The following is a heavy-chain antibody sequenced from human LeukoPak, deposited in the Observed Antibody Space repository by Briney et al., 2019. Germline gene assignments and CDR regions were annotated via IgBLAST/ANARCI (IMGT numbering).Heavy chain of an antibody. Sequence: SVKVSCKASGGTFSSYAISWVRQAPGQGLEWMGGIIPIFGTANYAQKFQGRVTITADESTSTAYVELSSLRSEDTAVYYCASREVVTADVYYFDYWGQGTLVTVSS. D-gene: IGHD2-21*02. CDR2: IIPIFGTA. CDR1: GGTFSSYA. J-gene: IGHJ4*02. CDR3: ASREVVTADVYYFDY. V-gene: IGHV1-69*13.